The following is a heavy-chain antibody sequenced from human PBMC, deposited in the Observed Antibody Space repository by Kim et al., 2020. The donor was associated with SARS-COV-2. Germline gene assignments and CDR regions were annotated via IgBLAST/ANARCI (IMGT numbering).Heavy chain of an antibody. V-gene: IGHV3-7*01. J-gene: IGHJ4*02. D-gene: IGHD3-3*01. CDR1: GFIFSSYW. CDR2: IKQDGIEK. CDR3: VSCPDFWTGPSF. Sequence: GGSLRLSCAASGFIFSSYWMSWVRQAPGKGLEWVANIKQDGIEKYYVDSVKGRFTISRDNAKRLVYLQMNSLRVEDTAVYYCVSCPDFWTGPSFWGQGTLVTVSS.